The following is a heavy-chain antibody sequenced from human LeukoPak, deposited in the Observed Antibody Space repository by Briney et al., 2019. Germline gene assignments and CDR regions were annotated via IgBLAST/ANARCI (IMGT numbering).Heavy chain of an antibody. D-gene: IGHD2-15*01. CDR1: GFTFSSYA. Sequence: GRSLRLSCAASGFTFSSYAMHWVRQAPGKGLEWVAVISYDGSNKYYADSVKGRFTISRDNSKNTLYLQMNSLRAEDTAVYYCAKAPQEYCSGGSCYYYYGMDVWGKGTTVTVSS. CDR3: AKAPQEYCSGGSCYYYYGMDV. CDR2: ISYDGSNK. V-gene: IGHV3-30*04. J-gene: IGHJ6*04.